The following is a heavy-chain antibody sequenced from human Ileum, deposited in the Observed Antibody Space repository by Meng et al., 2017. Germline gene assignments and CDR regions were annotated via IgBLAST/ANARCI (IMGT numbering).Heavy chain of an antibody. V-gene: IGHV4-38-2*02. D-gene: IGHD5-12*01. CDR3: ARVASGYPGVY. Sequence: SETLSLTCTVSGYSISSGYYWGWIRQPPGKRLEWIGSIYHGGNTYYNPSLKSRVTISVDTSKNQFSLKLSSVTAADTAVYYCARVASGYPGVYWGQGKLVNGAS. CDR1: GYSISSGYY. CDR2: IYHGGNT. J-gene: IGHJ4*02.